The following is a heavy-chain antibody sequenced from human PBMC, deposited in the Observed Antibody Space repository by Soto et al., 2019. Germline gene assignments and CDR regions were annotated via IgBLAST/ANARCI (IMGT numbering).Heavy chain of an antibody. CDR3: ARVRRSSGYYYGY. Sequence: SVKVSCKASGGTFSSYAISWVRQAPGQGLEWMGGIIPIFGTANYAQKFQGRVTITADESTGTAYMELSSLRSEDTAVYYCARVRRSSGYYYGYWGQGTPVTVPQ. D-gene: IGHD3-22*01. CDR1: GGTFSSYA. V-gene: IGHV1-69*13. J-gene: IGHJ4*02. CDR2: IIPIFGTA.